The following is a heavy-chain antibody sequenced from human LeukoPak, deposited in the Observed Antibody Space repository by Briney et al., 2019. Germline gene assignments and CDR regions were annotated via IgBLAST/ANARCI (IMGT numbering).Heavy chain of an antibody. V-gene: IGHV3-23*01. CDR3: AKTMIVSLGGLDY. CDR2: ISGSGGST. Sequence: PGRSLRLSCAASGFTFSSYAMSWVRQAPGKGLEWVSAISGSGGSTYYADSVKGRFTISRDNSKNTLYLQMNSLRAEDTAVYHCAKTMIVSLGGLDYWGQGTLVTVSS. D-gene: IGHD3-22*01. CDR1: GFTFSSYA. J-gene: IGHJ4*02.